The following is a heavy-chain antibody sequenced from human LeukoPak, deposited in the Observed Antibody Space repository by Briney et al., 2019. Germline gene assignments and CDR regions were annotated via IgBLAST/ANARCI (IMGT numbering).Heavy chain of an antibody. J-gene: IGHJ4*02. CDR2: INPNSGGT. Sequence: ASVKVSCKASGCTFTGYYMHWVRQAPGQGLEWMGWINPNSGGTNYAQKFQGRVTMTRDTSISTAYMELSRLRSDDTAVYYCASTPYSSSKVGLDYWGQGTLVTVSS. CDR3: ASTPYSSSKVGLDY. CDR1: GCTFTGYY. V-gene: IGHV1-2*02. D-gene: IGHD6-13*01.